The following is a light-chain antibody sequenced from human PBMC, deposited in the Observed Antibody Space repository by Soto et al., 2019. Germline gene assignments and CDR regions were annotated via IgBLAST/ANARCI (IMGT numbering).Light chain of an antibody. CDR1: QTVRNNY. CDR3: QQFSSYPLT. Sequence: IVLTQCPVTMSLSPGARATLSCRARQTVRNNYLAGYQQKTGEAPRILIYDASSRATGIPDRFSGGGSGTDFTPTISRLEPEDFAVYYCQQFSSYPLTFGGGTKVDI. J-gene: IGKJ4*01. CDR2: DAS. V-gene: IGKV3-20*01.